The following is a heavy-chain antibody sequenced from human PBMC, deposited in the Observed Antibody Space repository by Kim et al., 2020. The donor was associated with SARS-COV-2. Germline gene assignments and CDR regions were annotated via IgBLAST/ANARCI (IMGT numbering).Heavy chain of an antibody. CDR2: IYHSGNT. CDR1: GCSISSGGYS. CDR3: ARGPALGAGDYYYYMDV. V-gene: IGHV4-30-2*01. D-gene: IGHD7-27*01. J-gene: IGHJ6*03. Sequence: SETLSLTCAVSGCSISSGGYSWSWIRQPPGKGLEWIGYIYHSGNTYYNPSLKSRATISVDRSKNQFSLKLSSVTAADTAVYYCARGPALGAGDYYYYMDV.